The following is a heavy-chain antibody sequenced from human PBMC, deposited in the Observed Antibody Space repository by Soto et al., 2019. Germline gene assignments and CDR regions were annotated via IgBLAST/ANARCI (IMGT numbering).Heavy chain of an antibody. CDR2: ISSSSSYI. Sequence: GKGLEWVSSISSSSSYIYYADSVKGRFTISRDNAKNSLYLQMNSLRAEDTAVYYCAREFSWETAMATAPRCSGMDVLVQGTSVPV. CDR3: AREFSWETAMATAPRCSGMDV. J-gene: IGHJ6*02. D-gene: IGHD5-18*01. V-gene: IGHV3-21*01.